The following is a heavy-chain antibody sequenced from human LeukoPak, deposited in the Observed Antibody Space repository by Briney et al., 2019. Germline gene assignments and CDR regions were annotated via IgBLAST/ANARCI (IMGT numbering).Heavy chain of an antibody. CDR2: IYYSGST. D-gene: IGHD1-26*01. CDR3: ANTFAGSSGLYYYYYGMDV. Sequence: SETLSLTCTVSGASISSSYWSWIRQPPGRGLEWIGSIYYSGSTYYNPSLKSRVTISVDTSKNQFSLKLSSVTAADTAVYYCANTFAGSSGLYYYYYGMDVWGQGTTVTVSS. CDR1: GASISSSY. J-gene: IGHJ6*02. V-gene: IGHV4-59*05.